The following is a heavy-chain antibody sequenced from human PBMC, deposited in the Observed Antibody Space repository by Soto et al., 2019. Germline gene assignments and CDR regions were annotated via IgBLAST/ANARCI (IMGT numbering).Heavy chain of an antibody. CDR1: GDTFTHHV. V-gene: IGHV1-69*12. CDR2: IISLFGTP. J-gene: IGHJ4*02. Sequence: QVQLVQSGGEVKKPGSSVKVSCKASGDTFTHHVFNWLRQAPGQGLEWMGGIISLFGTPNYSQRFQGRVTITADESRATSYMELSSLRSEDTAVYYCARDLGSGYDPGDYWGQGTLVTVSS. D-gene: IGHD5-12*01. CDR3: ARDLGSGYDPGDY.